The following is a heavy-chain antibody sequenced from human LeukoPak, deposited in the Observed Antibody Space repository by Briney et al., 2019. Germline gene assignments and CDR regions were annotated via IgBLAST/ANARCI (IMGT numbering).Heavy chain of an antibody. D-gene: IGHD5/OR15-5a*01. CDR2: IYYTGST. CDR3: ASRRAYHVYGY. V-gene: IGHV4-38-2*01. CDR1: GYSISSDYY. J-gene: IGHJ4*02. Sequence: PSETLSLTCAVSGYSISSDYYWDWIRQPPGKGLEWIGSIYYTGSTYYNSSLKSRVIISVDTSKNQFSLKLSSVTAADTAVYYCASRRAYHVYGYWGQGTLVTVSS.